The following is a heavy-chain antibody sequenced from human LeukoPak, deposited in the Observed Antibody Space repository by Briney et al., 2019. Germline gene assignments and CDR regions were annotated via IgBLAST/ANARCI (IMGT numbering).Heavy chain of an antibody. J-gene: IGHJ4*02. D-gene: IGHD6-6*01. CDR3: ARSRYSTSSGGFDY. CDR1: GFIFRDFW. V-gene: IGHV3-74*01. CDR2: INSDGSNI. Sequence: GGSLRLSCAASGFIFRDFWMHWVRQAPGKGLGWVSRINSDGSNITYADSVKGRFSISRDNPKKTLYLQRNSLRGEDTAVYYCARSRYSTSSGGFDYWGQGILVTVSS.